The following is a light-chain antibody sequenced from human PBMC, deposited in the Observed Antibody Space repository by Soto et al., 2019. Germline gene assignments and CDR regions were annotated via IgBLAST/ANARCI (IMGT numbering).Light chain of an antibody. CDR2: GAS. CDR3: QQHNNWPPST. J-gene: IGKJ1*01. Sequence: DIVMTQSPATLSVSPGERATLSCSASQSVANNVAWYQQKPGQPPRLLIYGASTRAAGVPARFSGSGYGRQFSLTISSLQSEDFAIYHCQQHNNWPPSTFGQGTKVEV. V-gene: IGKV3-15*01. CDR1: QSVANN.